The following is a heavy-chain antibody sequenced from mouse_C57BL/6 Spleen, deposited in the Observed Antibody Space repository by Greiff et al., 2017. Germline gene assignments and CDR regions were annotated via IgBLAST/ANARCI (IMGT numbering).Heavy chain of an antibody. J-gene: IGHJ1*03. CDR1: GYAFSSSW. Sequence: QVQLQQSGPELVKPGASVKISCKASGYAFSSSWMNWVKQRPGKGLEWIGRIYPGDGDTNYNGKFKGKATLTADKTSSTAYMQLSSLTSEDSAVYFCARGGYGSRSFDCWGTGTTVTVSS. D-gene: IGHD1-1*01. CDR2: IYPGDGDT. CDR3: ARGGYGSRSFDC. V-gene: IGHV1-82*01.